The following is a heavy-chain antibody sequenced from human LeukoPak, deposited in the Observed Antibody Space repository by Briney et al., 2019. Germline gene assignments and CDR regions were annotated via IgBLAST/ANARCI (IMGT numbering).Heavy chain of an antibody. CDR2: INNDGSYI. J-gene: IGHJ4*02. CDR3: AREDPLLAPFDY. D-gene: IGHD2-21*01. V-gene: IGHV3-21*01. CDR1: GFIFSNSA. Sequence: GGSLRLSCAASGFIFSNSAMNWVRQAPGKGLEWVSSINNDGSYIYYAGSVKGRFTISRDNAKNSLYLRLNSLRVEDTAVYYCAREDPLLAPFDYWGQGTLVTVSS.